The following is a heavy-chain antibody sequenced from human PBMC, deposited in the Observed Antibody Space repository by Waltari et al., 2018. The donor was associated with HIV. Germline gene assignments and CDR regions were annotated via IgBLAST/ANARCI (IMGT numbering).Heavy chain of an antibody. CDR3: ARGGYLTVAKDDAFDI. D-gene: IGHD4-17*01. V-gene: IGHV3-7*01. J-gene: IGHJ3*02. Sequence: EVQLVESGGGLVQPGGSLRLSCAASGFTFSSYWMTWVRQAPGKGLEWVANIKQDGSEKYYVDSVKGRVTISRDNAKNSLYLQMNSLRAEDTTVYYCARGGYLTVAKDDAFDIWGQGTMVTVSS. CDR2: IKQDGSEK. CDR1: GFTFSSYW.